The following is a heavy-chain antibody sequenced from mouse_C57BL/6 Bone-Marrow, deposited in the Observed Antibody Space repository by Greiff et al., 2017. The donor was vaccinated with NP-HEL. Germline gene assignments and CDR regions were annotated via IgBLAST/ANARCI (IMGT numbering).Heavy chain of an antibody. CDR2: IDPSDSYT. V-gene: IGHV1-69*01. Sequence: VQLQQPGAELVMPGASVKLSCKASGYTFTSYWMHWVKQRPGQGLEWIGEIDPSDSYTNYNQKFKGKSTLTVDKSSSTAYMQLSSLTSEDSAVYYCARHSYWYFDVWGTGTTVTVAS. CDR1: GYTFTSYW. J-gene: IGHJ1*03. CDR3: ARHSYWYFDV.